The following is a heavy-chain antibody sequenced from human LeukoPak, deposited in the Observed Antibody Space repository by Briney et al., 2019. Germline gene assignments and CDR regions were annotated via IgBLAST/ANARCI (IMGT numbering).Heavy chain of an antibody. CDR2: INPHNGGT. J-gene: IGHJ4*02. D-gene: IGHD1-20*01. CDR3: GRARTNWNGAKALGY. V-gene: IGHV1-2*02. CDR1: GDTFSGYY. Sequence: WASVKVSCKASGDTFSGYYIHWVRQTPGQRPEWMGCINPHNGGTNYPQKFQGRVTMTRDTSISTAYMELSRLRSDDTAVYYCGRARTNWNGAKALGYWGQGTLVTVSS.